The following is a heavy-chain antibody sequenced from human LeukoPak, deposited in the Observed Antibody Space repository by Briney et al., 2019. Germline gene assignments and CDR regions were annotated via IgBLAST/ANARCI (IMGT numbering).Heavy chain of an antibody. CDR3: ARDSSGYYGFDY. J-gene: IGHJ4*02. V-gene: IGHV2-5*02. CDR2: IYWDDDK. Sequence: SGPTLVNPTQTLTLTCAFSGFSLTTSGVGVGWIRQPPGKALEWLALIYWDDDKRYSPSLKSRLTVTKDTSKNQVVLTMTNMDPVDTATYCCARDSSGYYGFDYWGQGTLVTVSS. CDR1: GFSLTTSGVG. D-gene: IGHD3-22*01.